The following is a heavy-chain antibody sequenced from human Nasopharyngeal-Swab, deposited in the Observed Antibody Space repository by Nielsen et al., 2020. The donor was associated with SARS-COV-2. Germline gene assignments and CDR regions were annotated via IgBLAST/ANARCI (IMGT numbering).Heavy chain of an antibody. J-gene: IGHJ4*02. CDR3: AKLHSIAAAGDY. CDR1: GFTFSSYA. D-gene: IGHD6-13*01. V-gene: IGHV3-23*01. CDR2: ISGSGGST. Sequence: GESLKISCAASGFTFSSYAMSWVRQAPGKGLEWVSAISGSGGSTYYADSVKGRFTISRDNSKNTLYLQMNSLRAEDTAVYYCAKLHSIAAAGDYWGQGTLVTVSS.